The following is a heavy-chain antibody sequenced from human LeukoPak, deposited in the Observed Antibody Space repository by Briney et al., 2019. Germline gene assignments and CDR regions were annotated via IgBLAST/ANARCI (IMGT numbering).Heavy chain of an antibody. D-gene: IGHD2-15*01. CDR1: GDSISMHY. V-gene: IGHV4-59*11. CDR2: IDHTGST. CDR3: ARHIVVVVAATGWFDP. J-gene: IGHJ5*02. Sequence: SETLSLTCSVSGDSISMHYWSWIRQPPGKGLEWIGYIDHTGSTNYNPSLNSRVTISRDMSKNHFSLELSSVTAADTAVYFCARHIVVVVAATGWFDPWGQGTLVTVSS.